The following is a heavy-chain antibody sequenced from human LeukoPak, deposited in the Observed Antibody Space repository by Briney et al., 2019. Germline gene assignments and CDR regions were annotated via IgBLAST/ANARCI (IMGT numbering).Heavy chain of an antibody. CDR1: GYPFTSYD. D-gene: IGHD6-13*01. CDR2: MHPNSGNA. CDR3: ARGKAAAGSGSWFDP. J-gene: IGHJ5*02. Sequence: ASVKVSCKASGYPFTSYDINWVRQASGQGLEWMGWMHPNSGNAGYAQKFQGRVTMTRNTSISTAYMELSSLRSEDTAVYYCARGKAAAGSGSWFDPWGQGTLVTVSS. V-gene: IGHV1-8*01.